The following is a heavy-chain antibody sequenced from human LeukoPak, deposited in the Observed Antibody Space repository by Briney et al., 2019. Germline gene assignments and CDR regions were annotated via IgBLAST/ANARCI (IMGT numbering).Heavy chain of an antibody. J-gene: IGHJ5*02. V-gene: IGHV1-2*02. CDR3: ARDHLLFRQPPNWFDP. CDR2: INPYSGGT. D-gene: IGHD1-14*01. CDR1: GYTFSDYY. Sequence: GASVKVSCKASGYTFSDYYMHWVRQAPGQGLEWMGWINPYSGGTKYAQKFQDRVTMTSDTSISTAYMELSRLRSDDTAVYYCARDHLLFRQPPNWFDPWGQGTLVTVSS.